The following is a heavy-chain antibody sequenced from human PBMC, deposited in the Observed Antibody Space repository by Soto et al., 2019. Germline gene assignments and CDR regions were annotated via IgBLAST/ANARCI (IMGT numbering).Heavy chain of an antibody. CDR2: ISGSGGST. Sequence: GGSLRLSCAASGFTFSSYAMSWVRQAPGKGLEWVSAISGSGGSTYYADSVKGRFTISRDNSKNTLYLQMNSLRAEDTAVYYCAKGSRAVAGSRPYYYFDYWGQGTLVTSPQ. CDR1: GFTFSSYA. CDR3: AKGSRAVAGSRPYYYFDY. J-gene: IGHJ4*02. V-gene: IGHV3-23*01. D-gene: IGHD6-19*01.